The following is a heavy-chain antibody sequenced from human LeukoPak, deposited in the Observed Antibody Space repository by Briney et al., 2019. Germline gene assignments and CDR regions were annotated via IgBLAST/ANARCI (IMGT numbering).Heavy chain of an antibody. CDR1: GNYW. V-gene: IGHV3-74*01. Sequence: GGSLRLSRAASGNYWMHWVRQVPGKGLVWVSHVNSDGSWTSYADSVKGRFTISKDNAKNTVYLQMNSLRAEDTAVYYCVSFYETYWGRGTLVTVSS. CDR3: VSFYETY. D-gene: IGHD2/OR15-2a*01. J-gene: IGHJ4*02. CDR2: VNSDGSWT.